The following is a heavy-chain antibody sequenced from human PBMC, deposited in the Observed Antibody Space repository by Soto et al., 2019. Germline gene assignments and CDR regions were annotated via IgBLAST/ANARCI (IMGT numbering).Heavy chain of an antibody. CDR3: ARVKGSGYNNWFDP. Sequence: ASVKVSCKASGGTFSSYAISWVRQAPGQGLEWMGWIIANNGTTNYAQKLQGRVTMTTDTSTSTAYMELRSLRSDDTAVYYCARVKGSGYNNWFDPWGQGTLVTVSS. CDR1: GGTFSSYA. V-gene: IGHV1-18*01. D-gene: IGHD3-22*01. CDR2: IIANNGTT. J-gene: IGHJ5*02.